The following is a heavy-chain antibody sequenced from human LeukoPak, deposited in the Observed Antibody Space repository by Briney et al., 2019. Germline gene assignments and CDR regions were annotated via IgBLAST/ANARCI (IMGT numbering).Heavy chain of an antibody. J-gene: IGHJ3*02. CDR3: ARDCSGGSCYGAFDI. CDR2: IYYSGST. CDR1: GGSISSYY. V-gene: IGHV4-59*12. D-gene: IGHD2-15*01. Sequence: SETPSLTCTVSGGSISSYYWSWIRQPPGKGLEWIGYIYYSGSTYYNPSLKSRITISVDTSENRFSLKLSSVTATDTAVYYCARDCSGGSCYGAFDIWGQGTMVTVSS.